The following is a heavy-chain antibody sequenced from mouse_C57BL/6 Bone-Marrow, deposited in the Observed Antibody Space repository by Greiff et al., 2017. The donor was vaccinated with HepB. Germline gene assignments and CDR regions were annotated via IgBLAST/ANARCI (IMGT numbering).Heavy chain of an antibody. CDR1: GFTFSSYG. J-gene: IGHJ1*03. Sequence: DVMLVESGGDLVKPGGSLKLSCAASGFTFSSYGMSWVRQTPDKRLEWVATISSGGSYTYYPDSVKGRFTISRDNAKNTLYLQMSSLKSEDTAMYYCASAGDAGRGGFDVWGTGTTVTVSS. V-gene: IGHV5-6*02. CDR2: ISSGGSYT. D-gene: IGHD1-1*02. CDR3: ASAGDAGRGGFDV.